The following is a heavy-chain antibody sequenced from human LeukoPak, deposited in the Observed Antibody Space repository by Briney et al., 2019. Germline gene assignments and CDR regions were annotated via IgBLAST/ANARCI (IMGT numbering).Heavy chain of an antibody. CDR3: ARVYCSSTSCFGNDAFDI. D-gene: IGHD2-2*01. CDR1: GGSISSYY. V-gene: IGHV4-59*01. CDR2: IYYSGST. Sequence: SETLSLTCTASGGSISSYYWSWIRQPPGKGLEWIGYIYYSGSTNYNPSLESRVTISVDTSKNQFSLKLSSVTAADTAVYYCARVYCSSTSCFGNDAFDIWGQGTMVTVSS. J-gene: IGHJ3*02.